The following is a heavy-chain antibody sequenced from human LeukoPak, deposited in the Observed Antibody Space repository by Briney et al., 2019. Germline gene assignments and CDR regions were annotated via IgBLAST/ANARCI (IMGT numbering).Heavy chain of an antibody. J-gene: IGHJ4*02. D-gene: IGHD2-2*01. V-gene: IGHV3-23*01. CDR2: ISGSGGST. CDR1: GFTFSSYS. CDR3: AQSPIVVVPAATYFDY. Sequence: GGSLRLSCAASGFTFSSYSMNWVRQAPGKGLEWVSAISGSGGSTYYADSVKGRFTISRDNSKNTLYLQMNSLRAEDTAIYYCAQSPIVVVPAATYFDYWGQGTLVTVSS.